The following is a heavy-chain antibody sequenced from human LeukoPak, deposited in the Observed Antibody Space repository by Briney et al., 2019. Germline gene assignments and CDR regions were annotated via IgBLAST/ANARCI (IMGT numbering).Heavy chain of an antibody. CDR3: ARATNYYYDSSGYPPFDY. D-gene: IGHD3-22*01. Sequence: KPGGSLRLSCAASGFTFSSYSMNWVRQAPGKGLEWVSSISSSSSYIYYVDSVKGRFTISRDNAKNSLYLQMNSLRAEDTAVYYCARATNYYYDSSGYPPFDYWGQGTLVTVSS. J-gene: IGHJ4*02. V-gene: IGHV3-21*01. CDR2: ISSSSSYI. CDR1: GFTFSSYS.